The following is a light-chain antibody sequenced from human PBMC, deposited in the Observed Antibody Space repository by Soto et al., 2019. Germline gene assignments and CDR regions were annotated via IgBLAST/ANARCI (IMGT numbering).Light chain of an antibody. Sequence: QSVLTQPPSASGTPGQRVTISCSGSSSNIGSTAVNWYQQLPGTAPKLLIYSNNQRPSGVPDRFSGSQSGTSASLAISGLQSEDEADYYCAAWDDRLNGHVFGTGTKLTVL. CDR2: SNN. J-gene: IGLJ1*01. CDR3: AAWDDRLNGHV. CDR1: SSNIGSTA. V-gene: IGLV1-44*01.